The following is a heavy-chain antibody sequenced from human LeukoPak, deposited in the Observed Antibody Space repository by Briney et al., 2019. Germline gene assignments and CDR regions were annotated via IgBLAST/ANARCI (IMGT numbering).Heavy chain of an antibody. D-gene: IGHD6-19*01. CDR3: ARVRRQWLAETFDY. CDR1: GGSFSGYY. CDR2: INHSGST. V-gene: IGHV4-34*01. J-gene: IGHJ4*02. Sequence: PSETLSLTCAVYGGSFSGYYWSWIRQPPGKGLEWIGEINHSGSTNYNPSLKSRVTISVDTSKNQFSLKLSSVTVADTAVYYCARVRRQWLAETFDYWGQGTLVTVSS.